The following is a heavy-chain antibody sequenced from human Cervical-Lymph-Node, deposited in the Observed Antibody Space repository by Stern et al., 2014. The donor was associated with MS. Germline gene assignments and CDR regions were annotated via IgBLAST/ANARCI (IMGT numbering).Heavy chain of an antibody. CDR3: ARDLSGIGYYDY. Sequence: VQLVQSGAEVKKPGSPVRVSCKASGGTFTTYAISWVRQAPGQGLEWMGGIIPMSGTEKYPQKFQGRVTITADASTTTAYMELSSLKFDDTAVYYCARDLSGIGYYDYWGQGTLVAVSS. D-gene: IGHD3-22*01. V-gene: IGHV1-69*01. CDR2: IIPMSGTE. CDR1: GGTFTTYA. J-gene: IGHJ4*02.